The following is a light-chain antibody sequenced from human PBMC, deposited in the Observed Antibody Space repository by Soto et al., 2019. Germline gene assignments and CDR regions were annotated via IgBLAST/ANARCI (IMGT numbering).Light chain of an antibody. CDR3: HQYGSSQT. Sequence: IVLTQSPATLSFSPCEIATLSCRASQSVSSYLAWYQQKPGQAPRLLIYDASNRATGIPARFSGSGSGTDFTLTISSLEPEDFAVYYCHQYGSSQTFGQGTKVDIK. CDR1: QSVSSY. J-gene: IGKJ1*01. CDR2: DAS. V-gene: IGKV3-11*01.